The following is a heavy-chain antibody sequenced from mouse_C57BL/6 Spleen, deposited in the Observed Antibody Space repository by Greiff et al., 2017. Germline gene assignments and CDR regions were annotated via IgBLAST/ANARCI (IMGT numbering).Heavy chain of an antibody. V-gene: IGHV3-6*01. Sequence: DVQLVESGPGLVKPSQSLSLTCSVTGYSITSGYYWNWIRQFPGNKLEWMGYISYDGSNNYNPSLKNRISITRDTSKNQFFLKLNSVTTEDTATYYCARWYYAMDYWGQGTSVTVSS. CDR2: ISYDGSN. CDR1: GYSITSGYY. CDR3: ARWYYAMDY. J-gene: IGHJ4*01.